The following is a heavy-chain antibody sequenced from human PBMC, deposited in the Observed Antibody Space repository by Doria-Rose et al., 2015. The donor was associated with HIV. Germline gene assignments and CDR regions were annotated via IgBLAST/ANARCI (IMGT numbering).Heavy chain of an antibody. V-gene: IGHV1-46*01. CDR3: ARDADEQLLAPFDL. CDR2: INPSGGTA. D-gene: IGHD2-21*01. J-gene: IGHJ4*02. CDR1: GYTITHQF. Sequence: AEVKKPGASVTVSCKASGYTITHQFVHWVRQAPGQGLEWMGKINPSGGTASYAQRFQGRVYMTSDTSTNTIYMELNSLTPGDTAVYYCARDADEQLLAPFDLWGQGTLVTVSS.